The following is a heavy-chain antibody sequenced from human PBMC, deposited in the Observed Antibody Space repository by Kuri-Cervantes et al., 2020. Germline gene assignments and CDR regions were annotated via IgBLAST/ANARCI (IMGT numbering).Heavy chain of an antibody. Sequence: GESLKSSCESSGFTFLSYVIHWVRQAPGKGMEYVSAISSDGGSTYYADSVKGSFTISRDNSRNALYLQMCSLRAEYMAVYYCARVGAYYYYYMDVWGKGTTVTVSS. CDR1: GFTFLSYV. D-gene: IGHD3-16*01. J-gene: IGHJ6*03. V-gene: IGHV3-64*02. CDR2: ISSDGGST. CDR3: ARVGAYYYYYMDV.